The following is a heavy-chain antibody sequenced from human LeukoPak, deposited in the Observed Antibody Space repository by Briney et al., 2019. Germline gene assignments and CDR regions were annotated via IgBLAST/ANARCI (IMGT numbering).Heavy chain of an antibody. D-gene: IGHD6-19*01. CDR3: ARADHIAVAGTAGDYYYYYMDV. CDR1: GDSISSYY. CDR2: IYYSGST. V-gene: IGHV4-59*01. J-gene: IGHJ6*03. Sequence: PSETLSLTCTVSGDSISSYYWNWIRQPPGKGLEWIGYIYYSGSTNYNPSLKSRVTISVDTSKNQFSLKLSSVTAADTAVYYCARADHIAVAGTAGDYYYYYMDVWGKGTTVTVSS.